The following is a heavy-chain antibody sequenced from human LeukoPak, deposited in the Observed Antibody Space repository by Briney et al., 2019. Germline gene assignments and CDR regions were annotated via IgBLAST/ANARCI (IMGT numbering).Heavy chain of an antibody. Sequence: GGSLRLSCAASGFTFSSYEMNWVRQAPGKGLEWVSYISSSGSTKYYADSVEGRFTISRDNAKNSLYLQMNSLRAEDTAVYYCARDPGNDVIWGQGTMVTVSS. CDR3: ARDPGNDVI. J-gene: IGHJ3*01. V-gene: IGHV3-48*03. CDR1: GFTFSSYE. CDR2: ISSSGSTK. D-gene: IGHD1-1*01.